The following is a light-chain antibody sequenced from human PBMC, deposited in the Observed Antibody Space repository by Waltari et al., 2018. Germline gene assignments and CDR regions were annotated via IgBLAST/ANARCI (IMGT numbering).Light chain of an antibody. J-gene: IGLJ3*02. CDR1: SSNLGSNYH. CDR2: ANE. Sequence: QSGLTQPPSVSGAAGPRVIISCTGTSSNLGSNYHVHWYQQFPGTAPKVLIHANEKRPSGFPDRFSASKSGASASLTITGLQTEDEADYYCQSYDNNLRAWVFGGGTKVTVL. CDR3: QSYDNNLRAWV. V-gene: IGLV1-40*01.